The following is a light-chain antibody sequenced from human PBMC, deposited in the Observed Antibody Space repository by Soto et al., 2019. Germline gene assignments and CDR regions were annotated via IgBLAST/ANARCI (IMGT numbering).Light chain of an antibody. Sequence: DIQMTQSPSTLSASVGDRVTITCRASQSIFSWLAWYQQKPGKAPKLLIYDASTLEGGVPYRFRGSGSGTEFTLTISGLQPDDFATYHCQQYNSFSWTFGQGTKVEVK. CDR2: DAS. CDR1: QSIFSW. CDR3: QQYNSFSWT. J-gene: IGKJ1*01. V-gene: IGKV1-5*01.